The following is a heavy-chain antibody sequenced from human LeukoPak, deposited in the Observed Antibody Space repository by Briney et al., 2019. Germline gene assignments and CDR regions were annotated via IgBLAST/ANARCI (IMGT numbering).Heavy chain of an antibody. J-gene: IGHJ6*03. CDR2: INDSGRI. V-gene: IGHV4-34*01. CDR3: ARRWNYGRNYYIDV. CDR1: GGSFSNYY. D-gene: IGHD1-7*01. Sequence: SETLSLTCAVYGGSFSNYYWSWIRQPPGKGLEWIGEINDSGRINYNPSLMGRVTVSVDTSKNQFSLRLTSVTATDTAVYYCARRWNYGRNYYIDVWGNGATVSVSS.